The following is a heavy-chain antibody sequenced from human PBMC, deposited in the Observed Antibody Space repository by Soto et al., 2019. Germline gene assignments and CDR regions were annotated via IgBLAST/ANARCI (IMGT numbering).Heavy chain of an antibody. V-gene: IGHV3-9*01. CDR2: ISWNSGSI. J-gene: IGHJ4*02. D-gene: IGHD6-13*01. CDR3: AKDSSSWYSPRDFIDY. Sequence: EVQLVESGGGLVQPGRSLRLSCAASGFTFDDYAMHWVRQAPGKGLEWVSGISWNSGSIGYADSVKGRFTISRDNAKNSLYLQMNSLRAEDTALYHCAKDSSSWYSPRDFIDYWGQGTLVTVSS. CDR1: GFTFDDYA.